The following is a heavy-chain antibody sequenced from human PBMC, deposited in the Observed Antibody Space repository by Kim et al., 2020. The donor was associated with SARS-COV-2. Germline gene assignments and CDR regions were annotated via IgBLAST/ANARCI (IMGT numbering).Heavy chain of an antibody. Sequence: SVKGRFTISRDSSKNTLYLQMNSQRAEDAAVYYCAKVGPNWNDAPQYFDYWGQGTLVTVSS. V-gene: IGHV3-30*02. D-gene: IGHD1-20*01. J-gene: IGHJ4*02. CDR3: AKVGPNWNDAPQYFDY.